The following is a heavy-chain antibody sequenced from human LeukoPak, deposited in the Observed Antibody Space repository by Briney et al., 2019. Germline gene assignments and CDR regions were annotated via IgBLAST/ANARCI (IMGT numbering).Heavy chain of an antibody. CDR1: GFTFTSYA. Sequence: GGSLRLSCAASGFTFTSYAMSWVRQAPGKGMEWVSAIRDIGDSTYYEDSVKGRFIISTDNSNYTLYLQIISLRAENTAVYYWAKDFFSGSYAIAPPKSFYYCGQGTPLTVAS. V-gene: IGHV3-23*01. J-gene: IGHJ4*02. CDR3: AKDFFSGSYAIAPPKSFYY. D-gene: IGHD1-26*01. CDR2: IRDIGDST.